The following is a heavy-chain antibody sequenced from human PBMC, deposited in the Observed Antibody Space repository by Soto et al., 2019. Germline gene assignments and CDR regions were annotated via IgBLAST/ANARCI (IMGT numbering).Heavy chain of an antibody. D-gene: IGHD4-17*01. Sequence: QVHLEESGPGLVKPSETLSLICTVSGGSLNNADYFWSWIRHHPENGLEWIGYIYYSGSIRYNPSFKTRATLSIDTSKNQFSLRLKSVTVADTAVYFCARDADYGGSRGGMDVWGRGTTVTVSS. J-gene: IGHJ6*02. V-gene: IGHV4-31*03. CDR1: GGSLNNADYF. CDR2: IYYSGSI. CDR3: ARDADYGGSRGGMDV.